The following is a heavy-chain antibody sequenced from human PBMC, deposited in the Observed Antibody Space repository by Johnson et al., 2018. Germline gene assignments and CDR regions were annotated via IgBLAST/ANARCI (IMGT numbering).Heavy chain of an antibody. V-gene: IGHV3-48*02. CDR3: ARDFGDS. D-gene: IGHD3-10*01. Sequence: VQLVQSGGGLVQAGGSRRLSCAASGFTFSRYSMIWVRQAPGKGPEWGSYIDASSTTIYYADSVRGRFTISRDNAKNSLYLQMNSLRDEDTAMYYCARDFGDSWGRGTLVTVSS. CDR1: GFTFSRYS. J-gene: IGHJ5*01. CDR2: IDASSTTI.